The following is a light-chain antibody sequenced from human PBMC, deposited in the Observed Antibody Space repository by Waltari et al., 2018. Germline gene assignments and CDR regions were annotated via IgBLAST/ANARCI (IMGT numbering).Light chain of an antibody. CDR2: GAS. CDR3: QQYYSSPVT. J-gene: IGKJ5*01. V-gene: IGKV3-15*01. CDR1: QSVSSN. Sequence: EIVLTQSPATLSVSPGERATLSCRASQSVSSNLAWYQHNPGQPPRLLIYGASTRATGIPARFNGSGSGTEFTLTISSLQSEDFAVYYCQQYYSSPVTFGQGTRLEIK.